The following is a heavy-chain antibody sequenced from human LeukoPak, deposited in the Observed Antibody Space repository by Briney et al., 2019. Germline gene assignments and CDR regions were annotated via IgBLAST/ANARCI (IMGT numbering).Heavy chain of an antibody. V-gene: IGHV4-59*01. CDR3: ARGSIAARNDAFDI. CDR1: GGSISSYY. D-gene: IGHD6-6*01. J-gene: IGHJ3*02. CDR2: IYYSGST. Sequence: SETLSLTCTVSGGSISSYYWSWIWQLPGKGLEWVGYIYYSGSTNYNPTFKSRVTISVNTTANQSSLKLRSLPAADTGVYYCARGSIAARNDAFDIWGQGTMVTVSS.